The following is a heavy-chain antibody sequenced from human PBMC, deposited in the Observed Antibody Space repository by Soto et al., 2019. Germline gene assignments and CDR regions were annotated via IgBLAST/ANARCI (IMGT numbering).Heavy chain of an antibody. CDR2: IYYSGST. D-gene: IGHD3-10*01. J-gene: IGHJ5*02. Sequence: QVQLQESGPGLVKPSQTLSLTCTVSGGSISSGGYYWSWIRQHPGKGLEWIGYIYYSGSTYYNPSLKSRVTISVDPSKNQFSLKLSSVTAADTAVYYCASGRYGSGSAWFDPWGQGTLVTVSS. CDR1: GGSISSGGYY. CDR3: ASGRYGSGSAWFDP. V-gene: IGHV4-31*03.